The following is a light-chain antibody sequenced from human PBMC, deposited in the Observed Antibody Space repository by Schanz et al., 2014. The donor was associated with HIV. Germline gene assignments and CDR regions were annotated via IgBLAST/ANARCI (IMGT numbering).Light chain of an antibody. CDR3: QQYSSSPLT. J-gene: IGKJ4*01. Sequence: EIVLTQSPATLSLSPGERATLSCRASQSVSNNLAWYQQKPGQAPRLLIYGASNRATGIPARFSGSGSGTDFTLTISRLQSEDFAVYYCQQYSSSPLTFGGGTKVEIK. CDR1: QSVSNN. CDR2: GAS. V-gene: IGKV3-20*01.